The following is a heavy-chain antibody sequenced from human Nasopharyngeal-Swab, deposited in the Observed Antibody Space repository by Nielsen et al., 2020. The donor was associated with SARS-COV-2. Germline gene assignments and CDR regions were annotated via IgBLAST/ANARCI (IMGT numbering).Heavy chain of an antibody. CDR3: ARCLRRAARPFDYYYGMDV. V-gene: IGHV1-69*13. Sequence: SVKVSCKASGGTFSSYAISWARQAPGQGLEWMGGIIPIFGTANYAQKFQGRVTITADESTSTAYMELSSLRSEDTAVYYCARCLRRAARPFDYYYGMDVWGQGTTVTVSS. CDR1: GGTFSSYA. CDR2: IIPIFGTA. D-gene: IGHD6-6*01. J-gene: IGHJ6*02.